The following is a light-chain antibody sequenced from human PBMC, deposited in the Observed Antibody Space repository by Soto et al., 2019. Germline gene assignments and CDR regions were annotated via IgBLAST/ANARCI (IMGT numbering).Light chain of an antibody. CDR1: QSISNY. CDR3: QQSYGTPII. Sequence: DIQLTQSPSSLSASDGDRVTITCRASQSISNYLNWYQQKQGKAPKLLIYAASTLQSGVPSRFSGSGSGTDFTLTISSLQPEDSATYYCQQSYGTPIIFGQGTRLEIK. V-gene: IGKV1-39*01. J-gene: IGKJ5*01. CDR2: AAS.